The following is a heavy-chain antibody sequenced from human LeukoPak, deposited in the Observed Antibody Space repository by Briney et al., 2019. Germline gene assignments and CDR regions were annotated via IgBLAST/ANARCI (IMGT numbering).Heavy chain of an antibody. V-gene: IGHV3-48*03. D-gene: IGHD5-18*01. CDR3: ARVGYSYGYYYYYYMDV. CDR1: GFTFSSYE. J-gene: IGHJ6*03. CDR2: ISSSGSTI. Sequence: PGGSLRLSCAASGFTFSSYEMNWVRQAPGKGLEWVSYISSSGSTIYYADSVKGRFTISRDNAKNTLYLQMNSLRAEDTAVYYCARVGYSYGYYYYYYMDVWGKGTTVTVSS.